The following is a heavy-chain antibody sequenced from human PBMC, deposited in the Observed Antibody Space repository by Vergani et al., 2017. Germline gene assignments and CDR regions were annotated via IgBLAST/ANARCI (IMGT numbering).Heavy chain of an antibody. J-gene: IGHJ6*03. Sequence: QLQLQESGSGLVKPSQTLSLTCAVSGDSITNGGFSWNWIRQPPGKGPEWIGYIFTSGNSYYNPFLKNRGSISLDKSKNQFSLWVNSVTAADTAVYFYARASLRALVGYYYYMDVWGKGKTVVVSS. CDR1: GDSITNGGFS. CDR2: IFTSGNS. CDR3: ARASLRALVGYYYYMDV. V-gene: IGHV4-30-2*01.